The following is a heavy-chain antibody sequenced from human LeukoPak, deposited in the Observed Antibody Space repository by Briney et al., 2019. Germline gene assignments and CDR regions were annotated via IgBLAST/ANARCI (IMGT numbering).Heavy chain of an antibody. CDR2: IKQDGSEK. CDR1: GFTFSSYW. CDR3: ARDLEVTTWNYFDY. V-gene: IGHV3-7*01. D-gene: IGHD4-17*01. J-gene: IGHJ4*02. Sequence: GGSLRLSCAASGFTFSSYWMSWVRQAPGKGLEWVANIKQDGSEKYYVDSVKGRFTISRDNAKNSLYLQMNSLRAEDTAVYYCARDLEVTTWNYFDYWGQGTLDTVSS.